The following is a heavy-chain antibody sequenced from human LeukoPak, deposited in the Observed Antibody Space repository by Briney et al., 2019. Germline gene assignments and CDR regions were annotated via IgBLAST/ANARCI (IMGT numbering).Heavy chain of an antibody. CDR2: ISGSGGST. V-gene: IGHV3-23*01. D-gene: IGHD4-17*01. CDR1: GFTFSSYA. Sequence: GGSLRLSCAASGFTFSSYAMSWVRQAPGKGLEWVSAISGSGGSTYYADSVKGRFTISRDNSKNTLFLQMNSLRAEDTAVYYCARDLDYGDHSYFDYWGQGTLVTVSS. CDR3: ARDLDYGDHSYFDY. J-gene: IGHJ4*02.